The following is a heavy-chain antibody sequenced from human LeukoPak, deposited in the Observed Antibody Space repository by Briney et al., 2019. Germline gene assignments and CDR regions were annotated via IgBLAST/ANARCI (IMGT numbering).Heavy chain of an antibody. V-gene: IGHV1-18*01. D-gene: IGHD2-2*01. CDR3: ARDEQVLVVPAASAGNYMDV. Sequence: GASVRVSCKASGYTFTSYGISWVRQAPGQGLEWMGWISAYNGNSNYAQKLHGRVTMTTDTSTSTAYMELRSLRSDDTAVYYCARDEQVLVVPAASAGNYMDVWGKGTTVTVSS. CDR2: ISAYNGNS. CDR1: GYTFTSYG. J-gene: IGHJ6*03.